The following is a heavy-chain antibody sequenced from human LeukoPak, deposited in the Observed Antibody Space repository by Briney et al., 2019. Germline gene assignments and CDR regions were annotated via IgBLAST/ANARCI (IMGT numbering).Heavy chain of an antibody. CDR2: IWYDGSNK. Sequence: PGGSLRLSCAASGFTFSSYGMHWVRQAPGKGLEWVAVIWYDGSNKYYADSVKGRFTISRDNSKNTLYLQMNSLRAEDTAVYYWARGPAYYVFGSVSLDYGGQGPLVTVPS. CDR3: ARGPAYYVFGSVSLDY. V-gene: IGHV3-33*01. D-gene: IGHD3-3*01. CDR1: GFTFSSYG. J-gene: IGHJ4*02.